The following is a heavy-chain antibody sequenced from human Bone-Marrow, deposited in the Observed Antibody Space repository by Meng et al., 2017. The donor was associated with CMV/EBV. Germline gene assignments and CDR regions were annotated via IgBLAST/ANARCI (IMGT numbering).Heavy chain of an antibody. CDR1: GGSISSGGYY. D-gene: IGHD2-2*01. J-gene: IGHJ4*02. V-gene: IGHV4-39*07. CDR2: INHSGST. CDR3: ARGPDCSSTSCTDY. Sequence: SETLSLTCTVSGGSISSGGYYWSWIRQPPGKGLEWIGEINHSGSTNYNPSLKSRVTISVDTSKNQFSLKLSSVTAADTAVYYCARGPDCSSTSCTDYWGQGTLVTVSS.